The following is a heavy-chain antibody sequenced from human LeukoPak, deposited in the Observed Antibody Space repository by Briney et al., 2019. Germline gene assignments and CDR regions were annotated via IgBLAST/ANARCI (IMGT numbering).Heavy chain of an antibody. J-gene: IGHJ3*02. CDR1: GFTFSSYA. V-gene: IGHV3-30*04. CDR2: ISYDGSNK. Sequence: GGSLRLSCAASGFTFSSYATHWVRQAPGKGLELVAVISYDGSNKYYADSVKGRFTISRDNSKNTLYLQMNSLRAEDTAVYYCARDRAWTYYYDSSEGDKHDAFDIWGQETMVTVSS. D-gene: IGHD3-22*01. CDR3: ARDRAWTYYYDSSEGDKHDAFDI.